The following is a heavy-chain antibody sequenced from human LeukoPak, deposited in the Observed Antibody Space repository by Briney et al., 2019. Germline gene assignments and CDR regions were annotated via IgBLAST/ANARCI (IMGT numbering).Heavy chain of an antibody. CDR1: GFTVSSYV. CDR2: ITASGSST. Sequence: PGGSLRLSCAASGFTVSSYVMTWVRQAPGKGLQWVSAITASGSSTYYADSVKGRFTISRDNSKNTLYLQMNSLTAADSALYYCARGLQNDYWGQGTLVTVSS. CDR3: ARGLQNDY. V-gene: IGHV3-23*01. J-gene: IGHJ4*02. D-gene: IGHD5-24*01.